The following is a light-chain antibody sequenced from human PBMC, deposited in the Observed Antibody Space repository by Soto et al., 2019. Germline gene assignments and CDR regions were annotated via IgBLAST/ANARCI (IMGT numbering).Light chain of an antibody. J-gene: IGKJ4*01. V-gene: IGKV1-12*01. Sequence: DIQMTQSPSSVSASVVYRLTITCRASQGISGWLAWYQQKPGKAPNLLIYDASTLRNGVPSRFSGSGSGTYFTLTISNLQPEDFATYYCQQGNSFPLTFGGGTKVDIK. CDR1: QGISGW. CDR2: DAS. CDR3: QQGNSFPLT.